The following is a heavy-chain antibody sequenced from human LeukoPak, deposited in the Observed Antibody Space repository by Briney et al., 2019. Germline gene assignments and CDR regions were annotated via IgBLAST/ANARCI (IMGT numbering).Heavy chain of an antibody. D-gene: IGHD6-19*01. J-gene: IGHJ4*02. CDR1: GGSISTYS. Sequence: SETLSLTCTVSGGSISTYSWSWIRQPAGKGLEWIGRIYTSGSANYNPSLKSRVSRSVDTSKNQFSLKLNSVTAADTAVYYCARVSGVTLAGMDYWGRGTLVTVSS. CDR3: ARVSGVTLAGMDY. CDR2: IYTSGSA. V-gene: IGHV4-4*07.